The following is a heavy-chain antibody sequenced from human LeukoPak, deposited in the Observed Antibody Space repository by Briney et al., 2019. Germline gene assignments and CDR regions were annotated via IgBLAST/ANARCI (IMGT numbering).Heavy chain of an antibody. Sequence: PGGSLRLSCAASGFTFSSYSMNWVRQAPGKGLEWVSSISNSSSYIYYADSVKGRFTISRDNAKNSLYLQMNSLRAEDTGVYYCAKVEGAVAAIRETGPTDYWGQGTLVTVSS. CDR3: AKVEGAVAAIRETGPTDY. CDR1: GFTFSSYS. J-gene: IGHJ4*02. D-gene: IGHD6-19*01. V-gene: IGHV3-21*01. CDR2: ISNSSSYI.